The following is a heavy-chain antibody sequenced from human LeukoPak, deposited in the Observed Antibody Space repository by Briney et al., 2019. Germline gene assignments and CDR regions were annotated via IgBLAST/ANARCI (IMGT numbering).Heavy chain of an antibody. V-gene: IGHV1-24*01. CDR1: EYTLTELS. D-gene: IGHD3-16*02. Sequence: ASVKVSCKVSEYTLTELSMHWVRQAPGKGLEWMGGFDPEDGETIYAQKFQGRVTMTEDTSTDTAYMELSSLRSEGTAVYYCATDRLGELSLYRVQFDYWGQGTLVTVSS. J-gene: IGHJ4*02. CDR3: ATDRLGELSLYRVQFDY. CDR2: FDPEDGET.